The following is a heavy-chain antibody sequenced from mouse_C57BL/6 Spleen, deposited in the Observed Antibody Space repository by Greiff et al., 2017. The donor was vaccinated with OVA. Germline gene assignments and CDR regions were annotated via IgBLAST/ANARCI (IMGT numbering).Heavy chain of an antibody. CDR3: AYYYGSSYQYFDV. Sequence: EFQLQQSGPELVKPGASVKMSCKASGYTFTDYNMHWVKQSHGKSLEWIGYINPNNGGTSYNQKFKGKATLTVNKSSSTAYMELRSLTSEDSAVYYCAYYYGSSYQYFDVWGTGTTVTVSS. D-gene: IGHD1-1*01. CDR2: INPNNGGT. J-gene: IGHJ1*03. V-gene: IGHV1-22*01. CDR1: GYTFTDYN.